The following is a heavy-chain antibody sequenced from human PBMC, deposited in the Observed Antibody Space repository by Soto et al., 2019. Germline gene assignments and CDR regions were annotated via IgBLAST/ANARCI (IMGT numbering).Heavy chain of an antibody. D-gene: IGHD3-9*01. J-gene: IGHJ6*02. CDR1: GFTFSSYA. CDR2: TSYDGSNK. Sequence: GGSLRLSCAASGFTFSSYAMHWVRQAPGKGLEWVAVTSYDGSNKYYADSVKGRFTISRDNSKNTLYLQMNSLRAEDTAVYYCARDLSLRYFDWLSPPGYYYGMDVWGQGTTVTVSS. V-gene: IGHV3-30-3*01. CDR3: ARDLSLRYFDWLSPPGYYYGMDV.